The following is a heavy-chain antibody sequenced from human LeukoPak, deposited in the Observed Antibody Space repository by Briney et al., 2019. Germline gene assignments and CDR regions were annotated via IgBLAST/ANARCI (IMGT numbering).Heavy chain of an antibody. CDR3: AKNVPGRAIDY. CDR2: IGTGDDR. V-gene: IGHV3-23*01. Sequence: GGSLRLSCVASGFTFSSSAMSWVRQAPGKGLEWVLTIGTGDDRYYTDSVKGRFTISRDNSKNTLYLQMSSLRAEDTAVYYCAKNVPGRAIDYWGQGTLVTVSS. J-gene: IGHJ4*02. CDR1: GFTFSSSA. D-gene: IGHD2-15*01.